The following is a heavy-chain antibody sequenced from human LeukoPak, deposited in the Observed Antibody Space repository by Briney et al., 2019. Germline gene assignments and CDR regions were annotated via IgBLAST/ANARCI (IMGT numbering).Heavy chain of an antibody. CDR1: GGTFSSYA. V-gene: IGHV1-69*13. CDR3: ARDKAPANSYGYVWDFDY. J-gene: IGHJ4*02. CDR2: IIPIFGTA. D-gene: IGHD5-18*01. Sequence: SVKVSCKASGGTFSSYAISWVRQAPGQGLEWMGGIIPIFGTANYAQKFQGRVTITADESTSTAYMELSSLRSEDTAVYYCARDKAPANSYGYVWDFDYWGQGTLVTVSS.